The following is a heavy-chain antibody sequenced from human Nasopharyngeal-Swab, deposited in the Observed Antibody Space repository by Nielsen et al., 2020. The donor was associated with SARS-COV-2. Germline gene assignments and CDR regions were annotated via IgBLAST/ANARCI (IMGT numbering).Heavy chain of an antibody. Sequence: ASVTVSRKASRYTFTSYGISWVRQAPGQGLEWMGWISAYNGNTNYAQKLRGRVTLTIDTSMSTAYMELSSLRSDDTAVYYCARDLRSTLYYFDQWGQGTLVTVSS. CDR1: RYTFTSYG. CDR3: ARDLRSTLYYFDQ. V-gene: IGHV1-18*01. CDR2: ISAYNGNT. D-gene: IGHD2-2*02. J-gene: IGHJ4*02.